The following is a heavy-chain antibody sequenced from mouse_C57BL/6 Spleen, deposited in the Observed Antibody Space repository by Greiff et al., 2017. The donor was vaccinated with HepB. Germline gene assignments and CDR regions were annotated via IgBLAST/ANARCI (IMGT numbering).Heavy chain of an antibody. CDR3: ARGLQGAMDY. CDR2: INPGSGGT. D-gene: IGHD2-4*01. J-gene: IGHJ4*01. V-gene: IGHV1-54*01. Sequence: VQLQQSGAELVRPGTSVKVSCKASGYAFTNYLIEWVKQRPGQGLEWIGVINPGSGGTNYNEKFKGKATLTADKSSSTAYMQLSSLTSEDSAVYFCARGLQGAMDYWGQGTSVTVSS. CDR1: GYAFTNYL.